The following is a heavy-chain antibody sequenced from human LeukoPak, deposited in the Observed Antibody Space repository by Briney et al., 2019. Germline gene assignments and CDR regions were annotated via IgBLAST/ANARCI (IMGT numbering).Heavy chain of an antibody. J-gene: IGHJ3*02. V-gene: IGHV3-23*01. Sequence: SGGSLRLSCAASGFTLSSYAMSWVRQAPGKRLEWVSAISGSGGSTYYADSVKGRFTISRDNSKNTLYQQMNSLRAEDTAVYYCAKDTKMVRGVIAYDAFDIWGQGTMVTVSS. D-gene: IGHD3-10*01. CDR1: GFTLSSYA. CDR2: ISGSGGST. CDR3: AKDTKMVRGVIAYDAFDI.